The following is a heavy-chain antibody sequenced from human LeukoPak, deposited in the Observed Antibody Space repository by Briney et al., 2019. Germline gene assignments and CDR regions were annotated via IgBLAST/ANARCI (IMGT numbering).Heavy chain of an antibody. CDR2: VNPNNGAT. V-gene: IGHV1-2*02. CDR3: SGGLRDV. J-gene: IGHJ6*02. Sequence: ASVKVSCKASGYIFRDYYINWVRQAPGQGLEWMGWVNPNNGATKYAQKFEGRVTMTSDTSISTAYMELGRLKSDDTAVYYCSGGLRDVWGQGTTVTVSS. D-gene: IGHD6-25*01. CDR1: GYIFRDYY.